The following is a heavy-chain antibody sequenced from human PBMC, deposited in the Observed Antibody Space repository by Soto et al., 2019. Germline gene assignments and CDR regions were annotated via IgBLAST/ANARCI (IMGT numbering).Heavy chain of an antibody. Sequence: QVQLVQSGAEVKKPGSSVKVSCKASGGTFSSYAISWVRQAPGQGLEWMGGIIPIFGTANYAQKFQGRVTITADESTSTGQMGVSSLRSEDTAVYYWAGGEASGSGWAIIDYWGQGTLVTVSS. CDR3: AGGEASGSGWAIIDY. J-gene: IGHJ4*02. D-gene: IGHD3-22*01. V-gene: IGHV1-69*12. CDR1: GGTFSSYA. CDR2: IIPIFGTA.